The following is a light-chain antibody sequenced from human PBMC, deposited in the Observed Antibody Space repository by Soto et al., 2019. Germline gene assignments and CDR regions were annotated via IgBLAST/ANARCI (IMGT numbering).Light chain of an antibody. CDR3: QSYDSSLSGSRV. J-gene: IGLJ1*01. Sequence: QSALTQPPSVSGAPGQRVTISCTGSSSNIGAGYDVHWYQQLPGTAHKLLIYGNSNRPSGVPDRFSGSKSGTSSSLAITGLQAEDEADYYCQSYDSSLSGSRVFGTGTKVTVL. CDR2: GNS. CDR1: SSNIGAGYD. V-gene: IGLV1-40*01.